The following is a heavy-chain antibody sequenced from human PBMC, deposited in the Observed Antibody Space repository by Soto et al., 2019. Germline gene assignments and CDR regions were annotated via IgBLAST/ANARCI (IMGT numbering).Heavy chain of an antibody. D-gene: IGHD3-22*01. J-gene: IGHJ4*02. V-gene: IGHV1-58*01. Sequence: QMQLVQSGPEVKKPGTSVKVSCKASGFTFTSFAVQWVRQARGQRLEWIGWIVVGSGNTNYAQKFQERVTITRDMSTSTAYMELSSLRSEDTAVYYCAAGHPFYDSSGSGDYWGQGTLVTVSS. CDR3: AAGHPFYDSSGSGDY. CDR1: GFTFTSFA. CDR2: IVVGSGNT.